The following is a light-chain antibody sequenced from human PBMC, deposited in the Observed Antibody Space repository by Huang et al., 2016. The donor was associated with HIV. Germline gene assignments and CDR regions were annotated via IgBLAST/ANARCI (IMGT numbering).Light chain of an antibody. J-gene: IGKJ1*01. CDR1: PSVLASSNKKNY. Sequence: DIVMTQSPDSLPVSLGDRSTINCKSSPSVLASSNKKNYFACYQQKPGQPPTLLLYWAAVREAGVPDRVRGSGSGTEFTLTINNLQAEDVAVYYCQQYYSTPAFGQGTNVDI. V-gene: IGKV4-1*01. CDR2: WAA. CDR3: QQYYSTPA.